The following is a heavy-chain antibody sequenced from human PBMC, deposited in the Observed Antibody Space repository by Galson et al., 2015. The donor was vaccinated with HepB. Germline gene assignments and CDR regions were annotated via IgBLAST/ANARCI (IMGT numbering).Heavy chain of an antibody. Sequence: SVKVSCKASGYTLTSYGIDWVRQAPGQGLEWLGWISPYNGDTNYAQKLQGRVTMTTDTSTGTAYMELRSLRSDDTAVYYCARMGDWRWELSDAFDIWGQGTMVTVSS. CDR2: ISPYNGDT. J-gene: IGHJ3*02. D-gene: IGHD1-26*01. CDR3: ARMGDWRWELSDAFDI. V-gene: IGHV1-18*01. CDR1: GYTLTSYG.